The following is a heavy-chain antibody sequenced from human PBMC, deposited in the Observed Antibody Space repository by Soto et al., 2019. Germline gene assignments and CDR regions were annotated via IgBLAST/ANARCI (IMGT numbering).Heavy chain of an antibody. Sequence: QVQLQASGPGLVKPSETLSLTCTVSGASMNSYHWSWIRQPAGKGLEWIGHIHSSGSTNYNPSLKSRVTMSVDTSKNQFSLRLMSLTAADTAVYDCARDQGVAAAGITWFDPWGQGSLVTVSS. CDR2: IHSSGST. CDR3: ARDQGVAAAGITWFDP. J-gene: IGHJ5*02. CDR1: GASMNSYH. V-gene: IGHV4-4*07. D-gene: IGHD6-13*01.